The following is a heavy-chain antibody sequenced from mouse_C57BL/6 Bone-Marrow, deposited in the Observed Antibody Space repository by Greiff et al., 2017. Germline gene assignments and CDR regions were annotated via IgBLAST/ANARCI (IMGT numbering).Heavy chain of an antibody. J-gene: IGHJ3*01. Sequence: QVQLQQSGAELVRPGASVKLSCKASGYTFTSYGISWVKQRTGQGLEWIGEIYPRSGNTYYNEKFKGKATLTVDKSSSTAYMELRRLTSEDSAVYLCARSGNYGTFAYWGQGTLVTVSA. D-gene: IGHD1-1*01. CDR2: IYPRSGNT. CDR1: GYTFTSYG. V-gene: IGHV1-81*01. CDR3: ARSGNYGTFAY.